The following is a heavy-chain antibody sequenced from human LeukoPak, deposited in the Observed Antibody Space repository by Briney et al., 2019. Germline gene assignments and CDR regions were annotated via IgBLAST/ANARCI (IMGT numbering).Heavy chain of an antibody. Sequence: AGGSLRLSCAASGFSVRSDYMSWVRQAPGKGLEWVSVIYSGGSTYYADSVKGRFTISRDNSKNTLYLQMNSLRAEDTAVYYCARASPRYSGYDFLYWGQGTLVTVSS. CDR1: GFSVRSDY. CDR3: ARASPRYSGYDFLY. J-gene: IGHJ4*02. CDR2: IYSGGST. D-gene: IGHD5-12*01. V-gene: IGHV3-66*01.